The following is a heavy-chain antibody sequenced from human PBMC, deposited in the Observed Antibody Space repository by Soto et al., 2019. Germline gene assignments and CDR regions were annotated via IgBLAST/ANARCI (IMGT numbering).Heavy chain of an antibody. D-gene: IGHD6-19*01. CDR1: GDSVSSSNYF. V-gene: IGHV4-39*01. Sequence: SDTLSLTCTVSGDSVSSSNYFWGWIRQPPGKGLEWIGTIFYSGSTYYNPSLKSRVTISADTSKNQFSLRLISVTAADTALYYCARRYGWLYSDYWGQGSLVTVSS. J-gene: IGHJ4*02. CDR2: IFYSGST. CDR3: ARRYGWLYSDY.